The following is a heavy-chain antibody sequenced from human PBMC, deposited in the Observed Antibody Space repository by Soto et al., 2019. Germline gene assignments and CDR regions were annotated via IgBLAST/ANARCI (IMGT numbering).Heavy chain of an antibody. CDR2: ISAYNGNT. Sequence: ASVKVSCKASGYTFTSYGISWVRQAPGQGLEWMGWISAYNGNTNYAQKLQGRVTMTTDTSTSTAYMELRNLRSDDTAVYYCARDSAHYYDSSGYLCCWGQGTLVTVSS. V-gene: IGHV1-18*01. D-gene: IGHD3-22*01. CDR1: GYTFTSYG. J-gene: IGHJ4*02. CDR3: ARDSAHYYDSSGYLCC.